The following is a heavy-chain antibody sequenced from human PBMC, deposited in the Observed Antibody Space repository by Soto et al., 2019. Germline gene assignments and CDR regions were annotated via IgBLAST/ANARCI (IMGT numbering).Heavy chain of an antibody. CDR1: GGSISSGGYY. Sequence: QVQLQESGPGLVKPSQTLSLTCTVSGGSISSGGYYWNWIRQHPGKGLEWIGYIYYSGSTYYNPSLKSRVSKTLDPSKNHFSLKPTSVTCADTAVYYCAGSLFPWGRGTLVTVSS. D-gene: IGHD3-16*01. J-gene: IGHJ5*02. CDR2: IYYSGST. V-gene: IGHV4-31*03. CDR3: AGSLFP.